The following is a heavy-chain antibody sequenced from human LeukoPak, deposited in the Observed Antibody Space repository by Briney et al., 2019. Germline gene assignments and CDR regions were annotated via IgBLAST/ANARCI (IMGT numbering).Heavy chain of an antibody. Sequence: NPSETLSLTCTVSGGSVSSGSYYWSWIRQPPGKGLEWIGYIYYSGSTNYNPSLKSRVTISVDTSKNQFSLKLSSVTAADTAVYYCAREGGGYSYGEIDYWGQGTLVTVSS. CDR1: GGSVSSGSYY. CDR2: IYYSGST. D-gene: IGHD5-18*01. CDR3: AREGGGYSYGEIDY. V-gene: IGHV4-61*01. J-gene: IGHJ4*02.